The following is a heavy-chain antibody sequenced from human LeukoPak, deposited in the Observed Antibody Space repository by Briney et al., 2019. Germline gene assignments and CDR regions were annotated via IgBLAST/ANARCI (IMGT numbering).Heavy chain of an antibody. CDR1: GDSISSKGVV. CDR3: ARISSPWSPRDAFDI. D-gene: IGHD1-26*01. J-gene: IGHJ3*02. CDR2: TYHTSKWNN. V-gene: IGHV6-1*01. Sequence: SQTLSLTCAVSGDSISSKGVVWNWIRQSPSRGLEWLGRTYHTSKWNNDYAVSVKRRIIINPDTSKNQFSQQMNSVTPEDTAVYYCARISSPWSPRDAFDIWGQGTMVTVSS.